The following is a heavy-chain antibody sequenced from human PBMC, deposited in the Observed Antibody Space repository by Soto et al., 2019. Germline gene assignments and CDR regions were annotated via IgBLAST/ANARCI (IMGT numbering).Heavy chain of an antibody. J-gene: IGHJ4*02. CDR2: MNPNSGNT. Sequence: ASVKVSCKASGYTFTSYDISWVRQATGQGLEWMGWMNPNSGNTGHAQKFQGRVTMTRNTSISTAYMELSSLRSEDTAVYYCATVASYYDFWSGPQEYWGQGTLVTVSS. CDR1: GYTFTSYD. D-gene: IGHD3-3*01. CDR3: ATVASYYDFWSGPQEY. V-gene: IGHV1-8*01.